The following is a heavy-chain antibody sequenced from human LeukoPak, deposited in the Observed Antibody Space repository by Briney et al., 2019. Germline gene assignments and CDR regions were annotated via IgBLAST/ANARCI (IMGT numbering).Heavy chain of an antibody. D-gene: IGHD4-11*01. CDR2: IYYSGST. CDR3: ARGRLPIDY. Sequence: SSETLSLTCTVSGGSISINTYYWSWIRQPPGKGLEWIGQIYYSGSTYYNPSLKSRVTISVDTSKNQFSLKLSSVTAADTAVYYCARGRLPIDYWGQGTLVTVSS. CDR1: GGSISINTYY. J-gene: IGHJ4*02. V-gene: IGHV4-61*01.